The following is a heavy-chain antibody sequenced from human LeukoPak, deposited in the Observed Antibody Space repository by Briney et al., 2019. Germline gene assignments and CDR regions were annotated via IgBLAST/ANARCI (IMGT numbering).Heavy chain of an antibody. CDR1: GFTFSSYS. D-gene: IGHD4-17*01. V-gene: IGHV3-21*01. J-gene: IGHJ4*02. CDR3: ARHDYGDYVPDY. Sequence: GGSLRLSCAASGFTFSSYSMNWVRQAPGKGLEWVSSISSSSSYIYYADSVKGRFTISRDNAKNSLCLQMNSLRAEDTAVYYCARHDYGDYVPDYWGQGTLVTVSS. CDR2: ISSSSSYI.